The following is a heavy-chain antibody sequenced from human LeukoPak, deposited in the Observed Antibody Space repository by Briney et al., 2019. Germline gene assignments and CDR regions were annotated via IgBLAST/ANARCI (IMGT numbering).Heavy chain of an antibody. CDR2: IYYSGST. V-gene: IGHV4-39*07. CDR1: GGSISGSSYY. J-gene: IGHJ5*02. D-gene: IGHD5-12*01. Sequence: SETLSLTCTVSGGSISGSSYYWGWIRQPPGKGLEWIGSIYYSGSTYYNPSLKSRVTISVDTSKNQFSLKLSSVTAADTAVFYCARSVSAYAGRGWFDPWGQGTLVTVSS. CDR3: ARSVSAYAGRGWFDP.